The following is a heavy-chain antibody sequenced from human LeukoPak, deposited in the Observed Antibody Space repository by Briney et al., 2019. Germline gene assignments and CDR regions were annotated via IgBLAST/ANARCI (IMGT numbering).Heavy chain of an antibody. V-gene: IGHV3-66*01. CDR1: GFTVSSNY. CDR2: IYSGGST. J-gene: IGHJ6*02. D-gene: IGHD6-13*01. CDR3: AREGLAAAGRRDHYYYGIDV. Sequence: GGSLRLSCAASGFTVSSNYMSWVRQAPGKGLEWVSVIYSGGSTYYADSVKGRFTISRDNSKNTLYLQMNSLKAEDTAVYYCAREGLAAAGRRDHYYYGIDVWGQGTTVTVSS.